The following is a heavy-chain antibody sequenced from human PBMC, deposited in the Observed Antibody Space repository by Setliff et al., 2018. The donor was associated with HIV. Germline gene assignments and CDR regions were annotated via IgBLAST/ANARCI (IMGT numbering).Heavy chain of an antibody. J-gene: IGHJ4*02. D-gene: IGHD3-16*01. Sequence: ASVKVSCKAFGYTFTSYCIHWVRQAPGQGLEWLGMVNPSGGSIASAQMFQGRVTMTRDTSTNTVYMDLSGLRSDDTAVYSCARDRTAGYNYDYGYWGQGTLVTVSS. CDR3: ARDRTAGYNYDYGY. CDR2: VNPSGGSI. V-gene: IGHV1-46*01. CDR1: GYTFTSYC.